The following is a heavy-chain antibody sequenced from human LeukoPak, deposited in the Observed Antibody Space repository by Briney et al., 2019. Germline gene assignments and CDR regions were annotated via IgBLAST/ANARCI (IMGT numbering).Heavy chain of an antibody. J-gene: IGHJ4*02. CDR3: ARGHIVATTHPYYFDY. V-gene: IGHV3-33*01. Sequence: GGSLRLSCAASGFTFSSYGMHWVRQAPGKGLEWVAVIWYDGSNKYYADSVKGRFTISRDNSKNTLYLQMNSLRAEDTAAYYCARGHIVATTHPYYFDYWGQGTLVTVSS. CDR2: IWYDGSNK. D-gene: IGHD5-12*01. CDR1: GFTFSSYG.